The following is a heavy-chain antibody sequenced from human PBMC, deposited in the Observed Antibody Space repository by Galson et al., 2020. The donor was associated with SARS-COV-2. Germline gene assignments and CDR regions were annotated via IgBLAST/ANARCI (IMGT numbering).Heavy chain of an antibody. CDR3: ARVYGDSIYYYGMDV. D-gene: IGHD4-17*01. J-gene: IGHJ6*02. V-gene: IGHV4-38-2*01. Sequence: ASETLSLTCAVSGYSISSGYYWGWIRQPPGKGLEWIGSIYHSGSTYYNPSLKSRVTISVDTSKNQFSLKLSSVTAADTAVYYCARVYGDSIYYYGMDVWGQGTTVTVSS. CDR2: IYHSGST. CDR1: GYSISSGYY.